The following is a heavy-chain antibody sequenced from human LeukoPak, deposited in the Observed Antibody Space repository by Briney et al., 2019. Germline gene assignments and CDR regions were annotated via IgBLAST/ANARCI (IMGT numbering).Heavy chain of an antibody. CDR3: ARVRALSYYDSSGDFYCFDY. J-gene: IGHJ4*02. CDR1: GGSTNSYY. D-gene: IGHD3-22*01. V-gene: IGHV4-59*01. Sequence: SETLSLTCTVSGGSTNSYYWSWIRQPPGKGLEWFGYFYYCGSTNYNPSLKSRVTMSVDTSKNQFSLKLTSVTAADTAVYYCARVRALSYYDSSGDFYCFDYWGQGTLVTVSS. CDR2: FYYCGST.